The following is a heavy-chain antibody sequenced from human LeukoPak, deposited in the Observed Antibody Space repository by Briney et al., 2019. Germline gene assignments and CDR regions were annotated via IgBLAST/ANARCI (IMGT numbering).Heavy chain of an antibody. Sequence: PSETLSLTCTVSGGSISSYYWSWIRQPPGKGLEWIGYIYYSGSTNYNPSLKSRVTISVDTSKNQFSLKLSSVTAADTAVYYCARHPTKYSGYDPSGDYWGQGTLVTVSS. CDR3: ARHPTKYSGYDPSGDY. D-gene: IGHD5-12*01. J-gene: IGHJ4*02. CDR2: IYYSGST. V-gene: IGHV4-59*08. CDR1: GGSISSYY.